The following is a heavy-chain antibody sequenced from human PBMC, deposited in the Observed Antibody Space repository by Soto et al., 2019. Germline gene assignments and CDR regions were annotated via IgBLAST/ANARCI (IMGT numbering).Heavy chain of an antibody. CDR2: IYYSGST. CDR3: ARDRAGALYFDY. Sequence: QVQLQESGPGLVKPSQTLSLTCTVSGGSISSGGYYWSWIRQHPGKGLEWIGYIYYSGSTYYNPSLKSRVTISVDTSKNHFSLKLSSVTAADTAVYYCARDRAGALYFDYLGQGTLVTVSS. J-gene: IGHJ4*02. V-gene: IGHV4-31*03. D-gene: IGHD6-13*01. CDR1: GGSISSGGYY.